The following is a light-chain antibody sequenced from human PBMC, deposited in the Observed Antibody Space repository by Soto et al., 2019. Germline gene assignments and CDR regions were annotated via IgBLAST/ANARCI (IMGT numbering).Light chain of an antibody. CDR3: QQYGNSRGT. CDR2: GAS. Sequence: EIVLTQSPGTLSLSPVERATLSCMASQSVSSYYLAWYQQKPGQAPRLLIYGASSRATGIPDRFSGSGSGTDFTLTISRLEPEDFAVYYCQQYGNSRGTFGQGTKVDIK. CDR1: QSVSSYY. V-gene: IGKV3-20*01. J-gene: IGKJ1*01.